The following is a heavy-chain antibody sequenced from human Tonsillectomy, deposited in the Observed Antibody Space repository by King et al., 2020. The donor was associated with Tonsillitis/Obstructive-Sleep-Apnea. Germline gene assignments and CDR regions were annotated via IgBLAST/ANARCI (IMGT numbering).Heavy chain of an antibody. J-gene: IGHJ4*02. CDR3: ARDQEGIAAAGTSPPFDY. D-gene: IGHD6-13*01. Sequence: QLVQSGAEVKKPGASVKVSCKASGYTFTSYGISWVRQAPGQGLEWMGWISAYNGNTNYAQKLQGRVTMTTDTSTSTAYMELRSPRSDDTAVYYCARDQEGIAAAGTSPPFDYWGQGTLVTVSS. V-gene: IGHV1-18*01. CDR2: ISAYNGNT. CDR1: GYTFTSYG.